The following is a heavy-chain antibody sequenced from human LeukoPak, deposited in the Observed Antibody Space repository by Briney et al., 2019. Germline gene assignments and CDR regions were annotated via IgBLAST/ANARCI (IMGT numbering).Heavy chain of an antibody. V-gene: IGHV3-23*01. CDR3: AKLLFRGVGSWFDP. CDR2: ISGSGGST. J-gene: IGHJ5*02. D-gene: IGHD3-10*01. Sequence: GGSLRFSCAASGFTFSSYAMSWVRQAPGKGLEWVSAISGSGGSTYYADSVKGRFTISRDNSKNTLYLQMNSLRAEDTAVYYCAKLLFRGVGSWFDPWGQGTLVSASS. CDR1: GFTFSSYA.